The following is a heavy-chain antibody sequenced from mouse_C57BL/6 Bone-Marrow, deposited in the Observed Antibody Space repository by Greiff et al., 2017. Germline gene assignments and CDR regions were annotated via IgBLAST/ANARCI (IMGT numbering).Heavy chain of an antibody. Sequence: DVKLVESGAELVRPGASVKLSCTASGFNIKDDYMHWVKQRPEQGLEWIGWIEPENGDTEYASKFQGKATITADTSSNTAYLQLSSLTSEDTAVYYCTTHYGNFPYWGQGTLVTVSA. CDR2: IEPENGDT. J-gene: IGHJ3*01. CDR1: GFNIKDDY. CDR3: TTHYGNFPY. D-gene: IGHD2-1*01. V-gene: IGHV14-4*01.